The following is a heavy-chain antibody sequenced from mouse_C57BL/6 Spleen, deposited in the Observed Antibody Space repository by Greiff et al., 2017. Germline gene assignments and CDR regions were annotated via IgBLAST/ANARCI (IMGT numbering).Heavy chain of an antibody. CDR3: ARAYDDYDGDAMDY. J-gene: IGHJ4*01. V-gene: IGHV5-4*01. D-gene: IGHD2-4*01. CDR2: ISDGGSYT. CDR1: GFTFSSYA. Sequence: EVQRVESGGGLVKPGGSLKLSCAASGFTFSSYAMSWVRQTPEKRLEWVATISDGGSYTYYPDNVKGRFTISRDNAKNNLYLQMSHLKSEDTAMYYCARAYDDYDGDAMDYWGQGTSVTVSS.